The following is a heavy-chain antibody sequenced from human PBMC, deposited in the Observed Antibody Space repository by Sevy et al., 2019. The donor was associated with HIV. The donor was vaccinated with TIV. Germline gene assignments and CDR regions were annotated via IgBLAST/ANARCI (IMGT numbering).Heavy chain of an antibody. CDR2: ISYDGSNK. CDR1: GFTFSSYA. CDR3: AREIAAAGSAFDY. V-gene: IGHV3-30-3*01. J-gene: IGHJ4*02. Sequence: GGSLRLSCAASGFTFSSYAMHWVRQAPGKGLEWVAVISYDGSNKYYADSVKGRFTISRDNSKNTLYLQMNSQRAEDTAVYYCAREIAAAGSAFDYWGQGTLVTVSS. D-gene: IGHD6-13*01.